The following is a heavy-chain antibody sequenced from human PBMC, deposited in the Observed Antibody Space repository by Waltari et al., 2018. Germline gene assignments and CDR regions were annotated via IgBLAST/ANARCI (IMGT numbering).Heavy chain of an antibody. V-gene: IGHV3-53*01. Sequence: EMQLVEPGGDFSKPGGSLHLPFSVSGSAVPTPSISWVRQAPGKGLEWVSLIDSEGATYYATAVKGRFTISRDSSRNTLDLQMNSLRAEDTAVYFCARAPNVGARVPIYGMDGWGQGTTVTVSS. CDR2: IDSEGAT. CDR1: GSAVPTPS. CDR3: ARAPNVGARVPIYGMDG. D-gene: IGHD3-10*01. J-gene: IGHJ6*02.